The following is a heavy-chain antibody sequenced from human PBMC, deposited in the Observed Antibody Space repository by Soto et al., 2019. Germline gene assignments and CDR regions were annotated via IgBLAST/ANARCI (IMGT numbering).Heavy chain of an antibody. D-gene: IGHD3-3*01. Sequence: PGGSLSLSCAVSGFTFTSYWMTWVRQAPGKGLEWVSYISSSSSTIYYADSVKGRFTISRDNAKNSLYLQMNSLRDEDTAVYYCASESRFLEWLSLNWFDPWGQGTLVTVSS. J-gene: IGHJ5*02. V-gene: IGHV3-48*02. CDR3: ASESRFLEWLSLNWFDP. CDR1: GFTFTSYW. CDR2: ISSSSSTI.